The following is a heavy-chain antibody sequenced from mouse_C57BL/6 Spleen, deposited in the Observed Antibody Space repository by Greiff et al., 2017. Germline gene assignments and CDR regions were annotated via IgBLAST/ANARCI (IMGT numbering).Heavy chain of an antibody. CDR2: IDPSDSET. V-gene: IGHV1-52*01. D-gene: IGHD2-10*02. J-gene: IGHJ4*01. CDR3: ARGYGNYAMDY. CDR1: GYTFTSYW. Sequence: QVQLQQPGAELVRPGSSVKLSCKASGYTFTSYWMHWVKQRPIQGLEWIGNIDPSDSETHYYQKFKDKATLTVDKSSSTAYMQLSSLTSEDSAVYYCARGYGNYAMDYWGQGTSVTVSS.